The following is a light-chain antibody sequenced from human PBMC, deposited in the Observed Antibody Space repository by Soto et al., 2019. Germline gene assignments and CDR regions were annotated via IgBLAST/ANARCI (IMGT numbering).Light chain of an antibody. V-gene: IGKV3-11*01. Sequence: EIVLTQSPATLSLSPGERATLSCRASQSVSSYLAWYQQTPGQAPRLLIYDASNRATGIPSRFSGSGSGTDFTLTISSLEPEYFAVYYCQQRSNWPSFGPGTKVDIK. J-gene: IGKJ3*01. CDR1: QSVSSY. CDR3: QQRSNWPS. CDR2: DAS.